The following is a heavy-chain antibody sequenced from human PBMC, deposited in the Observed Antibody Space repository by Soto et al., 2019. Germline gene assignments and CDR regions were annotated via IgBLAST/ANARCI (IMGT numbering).Heavy chain of an antibody. CDR1: GGSISSYY. Sequence: SETLSLACTVSGGSISSYYWSWIRQPPGKGLEWIGYIYYSGSTYYNPSLKSRVTISVDTSKNQFSLKLSSVTAADTAVYYCARHPAEAWAILGVVTHWGQGTLVTVSS. CDR2: IYYSGST. J-gene: IGHJ4*02. D-gene: IGHD3-3*01. CDR3: ARHPAEAWAILGVVTH. V-gene: IGHV4-59*04.